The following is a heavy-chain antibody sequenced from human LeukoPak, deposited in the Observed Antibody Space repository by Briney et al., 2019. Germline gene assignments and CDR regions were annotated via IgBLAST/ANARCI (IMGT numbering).Heavy chain of an antibody. CDR1: GFPFRSYA. J-gene: IGHJ4*02. V-gene: IGHV3-30-3*01. CDR2: ISYDGSNK. CDR3: ARDFNDFWSGFGPIDY. D-gene: IGHD3-3*01. Sequence: GGSLRLSCAASGFPFRSYAMHWGRPAPGQGLEWVAVISYDGSNKYYADSVKGRFTISRDNSKNTLYLQMNSLRAEDTAVYYCARDFNDFWSGFGPIDYWGQGTLVTVSS.